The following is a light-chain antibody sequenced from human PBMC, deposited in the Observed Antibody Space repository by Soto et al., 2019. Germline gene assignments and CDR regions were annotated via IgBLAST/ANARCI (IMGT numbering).Light chain of an antibody. CDR3: QLYGGSHMFS. J-gene: IGKJ2*01. CDR1: SSDIGAG. CDR2: AAS. Sequence: VLTQPPSVSGARGERVTISCTGSSSDIGAGYRVRWYQQKPGQAPRLLIYAASSRATGIPDRFSGSGSGTDFTLTISRLEPEDFAVYYCQLYGGSHMFSFGQGTKVDIK. V-gene: IGKV3-20*01.